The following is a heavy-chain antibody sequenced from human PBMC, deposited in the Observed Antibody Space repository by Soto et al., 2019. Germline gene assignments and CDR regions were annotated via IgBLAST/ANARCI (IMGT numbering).Heavy chain of an antibody. CDR3: AKGIRNDD. D-gene: IGHD1-1*01. CDR2: ISYDASKK. CDR1: EFTFSSYD. V-gene: IGHV3-30*18. J-gene: IGHJ4*02. Sequence: QVQLVESGGGVVQPGKSLRLSCADSEFTFSSYDMHWVRQAPGKGLEWVAVISYDASKKHYADSVKGRFTISRDNSKNTPYLQMNSLRTEDTAVYYCAKGIRNDDWGQGTLVTVSS.